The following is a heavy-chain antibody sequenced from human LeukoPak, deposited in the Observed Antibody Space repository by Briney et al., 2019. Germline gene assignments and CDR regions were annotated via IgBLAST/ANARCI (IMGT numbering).Heavy chain of an antibody. CDR2: ISSSSTYI. CDR1: GFTFSTYS. D-gene: IGHD5-24*01. J-gene: IGHJ4*02. V-gene: IGHV3-21*01. CDR3: ARGDPHGAYFDY. Sequence: PGGSLRLSCAASGFTFSTYSMNWVRQAPGKGLEWVSVISSSSTYIYYSDSVRGRFTISRDNVKNSLYLQMNSLRAEDTAVYYCARGDPHGAYFDYWGQGALVTVSS.